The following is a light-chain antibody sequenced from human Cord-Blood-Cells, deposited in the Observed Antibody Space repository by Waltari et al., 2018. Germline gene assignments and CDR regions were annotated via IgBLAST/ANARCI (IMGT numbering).Light chain of an antibody. V-gene: IGKV3-15*01. CDR3: QQYNNWPLT. J-gene: IGKJ4*01. CDR2: GAA. Sequence: EIVMTQSPATLSVSPGERATLSCRASQSVSSNLAWYQQKTGQAPRHLIHGAATRATGIPARFSGSGSGTEFTLTISSLQSEDFAVYYCQQYNNWPLTFGGGTKVEIK. CDR1: QSVSSN.